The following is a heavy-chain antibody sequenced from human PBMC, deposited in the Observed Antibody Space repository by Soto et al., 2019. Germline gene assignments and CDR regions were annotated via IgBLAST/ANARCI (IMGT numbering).Heavy chain of an antibody. CDR3: AKATATGGGAFEI. J-gene: IGHJ3*02. Sequence: PGGSLRLACAVSVFIGSSYDMSWVRPAPGKGLEWVSTILVGGSTHYEDSVKGRFTISRDTSKNTVYLQMNSLTAGDTAVYYCAKATATGGGAFEICGQGTMVTVSS. CDR2: ILVGGST. D-gene: IGHD2-8*02. V-gene: IGHV3-23*01. CDR1: VFIGSSYD.